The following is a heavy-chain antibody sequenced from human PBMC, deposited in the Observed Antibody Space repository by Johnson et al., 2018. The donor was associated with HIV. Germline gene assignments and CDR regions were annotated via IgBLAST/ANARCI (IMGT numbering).Heavy chain of an antibody. CDR1: GFTFSNYA. CDR3: ARDSPPWGGDYVGYGFDI. CDR2: VTYDGSKK. V-gene: IGHV3-30*03. J-gene: IGHJ3*02. Sequence: QVQLVESGGGAVRPGGSLRLSCAASGFTFSNYAIHWVRQAPGKGLEWVAFVTYDGSKKYYADSVKGRFTISRDNSKNTLYLQMNRLRAEDTAVYYCARDSPPWGGDYVGYGFDIWGQGTMVTVSS. D-gene: IGHD4-17*01.